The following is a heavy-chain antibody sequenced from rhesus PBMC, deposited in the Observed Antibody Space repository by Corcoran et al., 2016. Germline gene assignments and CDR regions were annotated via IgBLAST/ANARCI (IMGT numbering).Heavy chain of an antibody. D-gene: IGHD4-29*01. J-gene: IGHJ4*01. CDR1: GFSLSTSVMR. CDR3: ARTRYYGSSYYFDY. V-gene: IGHV2S2*01. CDR2: IDWDDDK. Sequence: QVTLKESGPALLKPTQTLTLTCTFSGFSLSTSVMRVSWIRQTPGKALEWLTSIDWDDDKYYSTSLKSRLTISKDTSKNQVVLTMTNMDPVDTATYYCARTRYYGSSYYFDYWGQGVLVTVSS.